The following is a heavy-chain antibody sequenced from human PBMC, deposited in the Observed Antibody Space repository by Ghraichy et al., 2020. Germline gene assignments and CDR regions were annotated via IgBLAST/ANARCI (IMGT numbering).Heavy chain of an antibody. J-gene: IGHJ3*01. D-gene: IGHD3-3*01. V-gene: IGHV3-23*01. Sequence: GGSLRLSCAASGFTFSSYAMSWVRQAPGKGLEWVSGLSGRGGGTYYADSVKGRFTISSDNSKSNLSLQMSSLRAEDTAIYYCAKQIFGVVILDDAFDVWGQGTMVTVS. CDR1: GFTFSSYA. CDR2: LSGRGGGT. CDR3: AKQIFGVVILDDAFDV.